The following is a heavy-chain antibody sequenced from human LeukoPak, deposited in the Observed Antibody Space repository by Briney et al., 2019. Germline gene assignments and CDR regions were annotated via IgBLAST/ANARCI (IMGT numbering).Heavy chain of an antibody. CDR1: GFTLSNYG. CDR2: IIPSGVTT. CDR3: ARDDSLLQFGC. J-gene: IGHJ4*02. Sequence: GGSLRLSCATSGFTLSNYGMNWVRHAPGKGLEWVSGIIPSGVTTYYADSVKGRFAISRDNSKNTVYLQMNSLRAEDTAVYYCARDDSLLQFGCWGQGTLVTVSS. D-gene: IGHD5-24*01. V-gene: IGHV3-23*01.